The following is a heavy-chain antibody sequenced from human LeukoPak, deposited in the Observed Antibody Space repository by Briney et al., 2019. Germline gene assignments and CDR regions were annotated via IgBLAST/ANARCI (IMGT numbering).Heavy chain of an antibody. Sequence: SVKVSCKASGGTFSSYAISWVRQAPGQGLEWMGGIIPIFGTANYAQKFQGRVTITADESTSTAYMELSSLRSEDTAVYYCARDPYYYDSSGYPNWFDPWGQGTLVTVSS. J-gene: IGHJ5*02. D-gene: IGHD3-22*01. CDR3: ARDPYYYDSSGYPNWFDP. CDR2: IIPIFGTA. CDR1: GGTFSSYA. V-gene: IGHV1-69*01.